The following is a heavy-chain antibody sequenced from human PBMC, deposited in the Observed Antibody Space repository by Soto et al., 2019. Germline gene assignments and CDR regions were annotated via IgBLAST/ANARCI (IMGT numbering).Heavy chain of an antibody. CDR1: GFTFSSHW. D-gene: IGHD3-10*01. CDR2: IKGDGGEK. V-gene: IGHV3-7*01. CDR3: ARDVWFGEADALDI. Sequence: GGSLRLSCAASGFTFSSHWMSWVRQAPGKGLAWVANIKGDGGEKYYVDSVKGRFTISRDNAKNSRYLQINSLRAEDTAVYYCARDVWFGEADALDIWGQGTMVTVSS. J-gene: IGHJ3*02.